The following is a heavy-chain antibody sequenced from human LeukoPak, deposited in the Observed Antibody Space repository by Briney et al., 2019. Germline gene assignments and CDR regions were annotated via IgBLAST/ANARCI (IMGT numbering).Heavy chain of an antibody. V-gene: IGHV3-23*01. CDR3: AKFGPLRYFDWLPSQDFDY. CDR1: GFTFSSYG. D-gene: IGHD3-9*01. J-gene: IGHJ4*02. Sequence: GGSLRLSCAASGFTFSSYGMSWVRQAPGKGLEWVSAISGSGGSTYYADSVKGRFTISRDNSKNTLYLQMNSLRAEDTAVYYCAKFGPLRYFDWLPSQDFDYWGQGTLVTVSS. CDR2: ISGSGGST.